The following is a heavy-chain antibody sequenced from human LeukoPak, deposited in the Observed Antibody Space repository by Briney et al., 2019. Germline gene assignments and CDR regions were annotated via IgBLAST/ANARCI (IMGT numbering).Heavy chain of an antibody. CDR3: ARLSLFGDPFDY. CDR1: GGSISSGSYY. J-gene: IGHJ4*02. D-gene: IGHD4-17*01. Sequence: SETLSLTCTVSGGSISSGSYYWSWIRQPAGKGLEWIGRIYTSGSTNYNPSLKSRVTISVDTSKNQSSLKLSSVTAADTAVYYCARLSLFGDPFDYWGQGTLVTVSS. CDR2: IYTSGST. V-gene: IGHV4-61*02.